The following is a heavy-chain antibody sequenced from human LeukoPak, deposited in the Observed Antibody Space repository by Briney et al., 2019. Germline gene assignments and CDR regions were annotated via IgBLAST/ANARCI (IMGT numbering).Heavy chain of an antibody. CDR2: IYYSGST. D-gene: IGHD6-19*01. Sequence: SETLSLTCTVSGGSISSYYWSWVRQPPGKGLEGIGDIYYSGSTNYNPSLKSRGTISVDTSKKQSSLKLSSVTAADTAVYYCARGVAVATTPMDYWGQGTLVTVSS. V-gene: IGHV4-59*01. J-gene: IGHJ4*02. CDR1: GGSISSYY. CDR3: ARGVAVATTPMDY.